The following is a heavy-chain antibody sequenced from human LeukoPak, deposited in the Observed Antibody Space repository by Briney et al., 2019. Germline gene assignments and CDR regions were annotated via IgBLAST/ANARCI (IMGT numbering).Heavy chain of an antibody. V-gene: IGHV4-39*01. J-gene: IGHJ5*02. CDR2: IYYSGST. CDR3: ARGRPDGSGSYYKFDP. D-gene: IGHD3-10*01. CDR1: GGSISSSSYY. Sequence: PSETLSLTCTVSGGSISSSSYYWGWIRQPPGKGPEWIGSIYYSGSTYYNPSLKSRVTISVDTSKNQFSLKLSSVTAADTAVYYCARGRPDGSGSYYKFDPWGQGTLVTVSS.